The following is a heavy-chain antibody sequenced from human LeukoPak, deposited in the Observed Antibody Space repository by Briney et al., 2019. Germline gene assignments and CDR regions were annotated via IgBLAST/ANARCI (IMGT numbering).Heavy chain of an antibody. CDR1: GGSISSGTYY. CDR2: IYNSGST. Sequence: PSETLSLTCTVSGGSISSGTYYWTWIRQPAGKGLEWIGRIYNSGSTSYNPSLKSRVTLSMDTSRHQFSLKLSSVTAADTAVYYCARGRDDDVWGSYPTCFDFWGQGTLVTVSS. J-gene: IGHJ4*02. D-gene: IGHD3-16*01. V-gene: IGHV4-61*02. CDR3: ARGRDDDVWGSYPTCFDF.